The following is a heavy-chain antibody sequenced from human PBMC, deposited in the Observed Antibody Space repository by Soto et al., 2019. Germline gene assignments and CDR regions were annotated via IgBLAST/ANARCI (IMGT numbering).Heavy chain of an antibody. J-gene: IGHJ3*02. CDR2: IYSGGST. CDR3: ARASRIAAALSAFDI. CDR1: GFTVSSNY. D-gene: IGHD6-13*01. Sequence: GGSLRLSCAASGFTVSSNYMSWVRQAPRKGLEWVSVIYSGGSTYYADSVKGRFTISRDNSKNTLYLQMNSLRAEDTAVYYCARASRIAAALSAFDIWGQGTMVTVSS. V-gene: IGHV3-66*01.